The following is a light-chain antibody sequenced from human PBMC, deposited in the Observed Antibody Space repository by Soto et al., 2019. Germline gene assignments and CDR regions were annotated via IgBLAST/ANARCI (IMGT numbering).Light chain of an antibody. V-gene: IGLV1-47*01. Sequence: QSVLTQPPSASGTPGQRVTISCSGSSSNIGSNYVYWYQQLPGTAPKLLIYRNNQRHSGVPDRFSGSKSGTSASLAISGLRSEDEADYYCAAWDDSLTYVFGTGSKVTVL. CDR2: RNN. CDR1: SSNIGSNY. CDR3: AAWDDSLTYV. J-gene: IGLJ1*01.